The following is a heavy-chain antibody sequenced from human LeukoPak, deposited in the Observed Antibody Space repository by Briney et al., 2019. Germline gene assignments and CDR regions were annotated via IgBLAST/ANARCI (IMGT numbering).Heavy chain of an antibody. CDR2: IYSGGST. Sequence: GGSLGLFRAAFGFAVSSIYMRWVPQAPGKGLEWVLVIYSGGSTNSADSGQGRFTIYRDNSKNTLYLQMNSLRAADTAAYYCARLSRHYGEVGNRGQGTLVTVSS. CDR3: ARLSRHYGEVGN. V-gene: IGHV3-66*02. CDR1: GFAVSSIY. D-gene: IGHD4-17*01. J-gene: IGHJ1*01.